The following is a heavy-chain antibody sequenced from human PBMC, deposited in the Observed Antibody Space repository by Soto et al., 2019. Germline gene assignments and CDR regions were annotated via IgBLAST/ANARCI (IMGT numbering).Heavy chain of an antibody. V-gene: IGHV5-51*01. CDR2: INPGDSDT. Sequence: PGESLKISCKGSGYSFTNYWIGWMRQMPGEGLEWMGIINPGDSDTRYSPSFQGQVTISVGKSINTAYLQWSSLKASDTAMYYCATHGPSILRGVDVWGQGTTVTVSS. D-gene: IGHD1-26*01. J-gene: IGHJ6*02. CDR3: ATHGPSILRGVDV. CDR1: GYSFTNYW.